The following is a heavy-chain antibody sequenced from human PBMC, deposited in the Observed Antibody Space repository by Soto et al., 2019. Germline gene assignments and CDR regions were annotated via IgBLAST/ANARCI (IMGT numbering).Heavy chain of an antibody. CDR2: ISGSGGST. CDR3: AKGGAAAGMGYFDL. J-gene: IGHJ2*01. D-gene: IGHD6-13*01. Sequence: EVQVLESGGGLGQPGGSLKLSWSASGITFSTYAMRWVRPAPGKGVGWVSGISGSGGSTYYADSVKGRFTISRDNSKKTLFLQMSSLRAEDTAVYFCAKGGAAAGMGYFDLWGRGTLVTVSS. CDR1: GITFSTYA. V-gene: IGHV3-23*01.